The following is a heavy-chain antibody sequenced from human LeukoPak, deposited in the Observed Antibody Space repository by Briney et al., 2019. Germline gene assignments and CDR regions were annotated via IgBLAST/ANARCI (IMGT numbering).Heavy chain of an antibody. CDR1: GYTFTSYG. D-gene: IGHD3-10*01. CDR3: ARDLLYGSGSSNDAFDI. Sequence: ASVKVSCKASGYTFTSYGISWVRQAPGQGLEWMGWISAYNGNTNYAQKLQGRVTMTTDTSTSTAYMELRGLRSDDTAVYYCARDLLYGSGSSNDAFDIWGQGTMVTVSS. J-gene: IGHJ3*02. V-gene: IGHV1-18*01. CDR2: ISAYNGNT.